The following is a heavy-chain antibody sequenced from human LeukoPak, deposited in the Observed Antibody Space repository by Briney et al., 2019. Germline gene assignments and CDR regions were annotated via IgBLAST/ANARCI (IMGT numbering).Heavy chain of an antibody. CDR1: SGSSSDHY. CDR3: ARLSPYCSSTSCPLDY. CDR2: IYYSGST. D-gene: IGHD2-2*01. Sequence: SETLSLTCTVSSGSSSDHYWNWIRQPPGKGLEWIGYIYYSGSTTYNPSLKSRVTMSIDTSQTQFSLKLSSLTAADTAVYYCARLSPYCSSTSCPLDYWGQGTLVTVSS. J-gene: IGHJ4*02. V-gene: IGHV4-59*11.